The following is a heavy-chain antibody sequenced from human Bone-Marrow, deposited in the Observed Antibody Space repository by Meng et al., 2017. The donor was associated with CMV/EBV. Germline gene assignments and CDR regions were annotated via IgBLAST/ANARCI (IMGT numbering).Heavy chain of an antibody. D-gene: IGHD2-15*01. V-gene: IGHV4-34*01. CDR2: INHSGST. CDR1: GGSFSGYY. Sequence: SETLSLTCAVYGGSFSGYYWSWIRQPPGKGLEWIGEINHSGSTNYNPSLKSRVTISVDTSKNQFSLKLSSVTAADTAVYYCARLRGYCSGGSCYGGYFQHWGQGTLVTVSS. CDR3: ARLRGYCSGGSCYGGYFQH. J-gene: IGHJ1*01.